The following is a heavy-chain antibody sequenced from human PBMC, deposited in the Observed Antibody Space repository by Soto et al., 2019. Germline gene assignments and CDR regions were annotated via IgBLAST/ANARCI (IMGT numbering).Heavy chain of an antibody. J-gene: IGHJ6*02. V-gene: IGHV3-21*01. D-gene: IGHD6-13*01. CDR1: GFTFSSYS. CDR2: ISSSSSYI. CDR3: ARDGYSSSRLYGMDV. Sequence: GSLRLSCAASGFTFSSYSMNWVRQAPGKGLEWVSSISSSSSYIYYADSVKGRFTISRDNAKNSLYLQMNSLRAEDTAVYYCARDGYSSSRLYGMDVWGQGTTVTVSS.